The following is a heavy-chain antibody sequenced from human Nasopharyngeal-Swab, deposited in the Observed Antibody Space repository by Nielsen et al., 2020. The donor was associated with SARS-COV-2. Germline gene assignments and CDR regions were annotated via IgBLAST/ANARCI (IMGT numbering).Heavy chain of an antibody. CDR2: IHYSGST. D-gene: IGHD3-9*01. J-gene: IGHJ4*02. Sequence: TVSGGSISSYYWSWIRQPPGKGLEWIGYIHYSGSTNYNPSLKSRITISVDTSKNQFSLKLSSVTAADTAVYYCAREYYDILTGYSRFEYWGQGTLVTVSS. V-gene: IGHV4-59*01. CDR3: AREYYDILTGYSRFEY. CDR1: GGSISSYY.